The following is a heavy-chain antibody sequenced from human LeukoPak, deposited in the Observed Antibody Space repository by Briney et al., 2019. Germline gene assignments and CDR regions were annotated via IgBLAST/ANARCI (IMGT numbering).Heavy chain of an antibody. CDR1: GGSISSYY. J-gene: IGHJ5*02. CDR3: AGRRIAVAGNWFDP. CDR2: IYYSGST. D-gene: IGHD6-19*01. Sequence: SETLSLTCTVSGGSISSYYWSWIRQPPGKGLEWIGYIYYSGSTNYNPSLKSRVTISVDTSKNQFSLKLSSVTAADTAVYYCAGRRIAVAGNWFDPWGQGTLVTVSS. V-gene: IGHV4-59*01.